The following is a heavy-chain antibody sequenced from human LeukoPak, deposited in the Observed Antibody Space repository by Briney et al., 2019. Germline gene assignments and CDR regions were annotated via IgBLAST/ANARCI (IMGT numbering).Heavy chain of an antibody. J-gene: IGHJ6*03. CDR3: ARDCGLYCSYYYYMDV. Sequence: ASVKVSCKASGYTFIDYYIHWVRQAPGQGLEWMGWINPNSGGTNYAQKFQGRVTMTRDTSISTAYMELSRLRSDDTAVYYCARDCGLYCSYYYYMDVWGRGTTVTVSS. CDR1: GYTFIDYY. V-gene: IGHV1-2*02. CDR2: INPNSGGT.